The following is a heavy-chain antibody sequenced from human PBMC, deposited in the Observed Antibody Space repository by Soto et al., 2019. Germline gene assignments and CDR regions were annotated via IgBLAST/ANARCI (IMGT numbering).Heavy chain of an antibody. Sequence: SETLSRTCTVSGGSLSSGSYYWSWIRQPPGKGLEWIGYIYYSVSTNYNPSLKSRVTISVDTSKNQFSLKLSSVTAADTAVYYCARDSGSYLRGGPLDYWGPGTPVTVSP. V-gene: IGHV4-61*01. CDR2: IYYSVST. D-gene: IGHD1-26*01. J-gene: IGHJ4*02. CDR3: ARDSGSYLRGGPLDY. CDR1: GGSLSSGSYY.